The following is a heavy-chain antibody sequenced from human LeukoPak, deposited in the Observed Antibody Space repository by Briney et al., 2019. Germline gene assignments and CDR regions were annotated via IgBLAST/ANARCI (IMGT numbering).Heavy chain of an antibody. CDR2: ISGSGGST. CDR1: GFTFSSSA. Sequence: GGSLRLSCAVSGFTFSSSAMSWVRQAPGKGLEWVSTISGSGGSTYYADSVRGRFTISRDKSRNTLYLQMNSLRSEDTAVYYCARGENYDFWSGYEGPYYYYYYMDVWGKGTTVTVSS. V-gene: IGHV3-23*01. D-gene: IGHD3-3*01. CDR3: ARGENYDFWSGYEGPYYYYYYMDV. J-gene: IGHJ6*03.